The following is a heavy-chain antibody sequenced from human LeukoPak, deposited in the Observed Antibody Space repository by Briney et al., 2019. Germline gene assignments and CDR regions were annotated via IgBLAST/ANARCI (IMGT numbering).Heavy chain of an antibody. CDR1: GFTFSSYW. J-gene: IGHJ4*02. V-gene: IGHV3-7*01. Sequence: GGSLRLSCAASGFTFSSYWMSWVRQAPGKGLEWVVNIKQDGSEKYYVDSVKGRFTISRDNAKNSLYLQMNSLRAEDTAIYYCARQSGTMVTTRFDYWGQGTLVTVSS. CDR2: IKQDGSEK. CDR3: ARQSGTMVTTRFDY. D-gene: IGHD4-17*01.